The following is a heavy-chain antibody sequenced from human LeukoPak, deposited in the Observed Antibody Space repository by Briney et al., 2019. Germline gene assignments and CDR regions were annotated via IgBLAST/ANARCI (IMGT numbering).Heavy chain of an antibody. CDR1: LGPLSRHY. CDR2: IYYSGST. J-gene: IGHJ4*02. CDR3: ARVVVGATTGQADYFDY. V-gene: IGHV4-59*11. Sequence: GSLSLTRAVSLGPLSRHYWSWLRQPPGKGVEWIGYIYYSGSTNYNPSLKSRGTISVATSKNQFSLKLSSVTAADTAVYYCARVVVGATTGQADYFDYWGQGTLVTVSS. D-gene: IGHD1-26*01.